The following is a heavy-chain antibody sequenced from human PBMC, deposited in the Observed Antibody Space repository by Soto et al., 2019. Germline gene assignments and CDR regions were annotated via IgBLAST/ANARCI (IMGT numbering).Heavy chain of an antibody. V-gene: IGHV3-33*01. D-gene: IGHD2-15*01. CDR2: VGFDGSDK. CDR3: AGLYCSADSGYSFGALDI. Sequence: QVQLVASGGGVVQPGRSLRLSCAASGFTFSSYGMHWVRQAPGKGLEWVALVGFDGSDKYYTESVKGRFTISRDNSKSTLYLQMHSLSSEDTALYYCAGLYCSADSGYSFGALDIRGQGRMVTVAS. J-gene: IGHJ3*02. CDR1: GFTFSSYG.